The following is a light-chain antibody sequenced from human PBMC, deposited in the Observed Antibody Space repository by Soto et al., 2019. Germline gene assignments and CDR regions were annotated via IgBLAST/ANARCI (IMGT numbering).Light chain of an antibody. Sequence: HSALTQPASVSGSPGQSITISCNGTSSDVGGYKYVSWYQQHPGKAPKLMIYEVSNRPSGVSNRFSGSKSGNTASLTISGLQAEDEADYYCSSYTSSSTPYVFGTGTKVTVL. J-gene: IGLJ1*01. CDR1: SSDVGGYKY. CDR3: SSYTSSSTPYV. CDR2: EVS. V-gene: IGLV2-14*01.